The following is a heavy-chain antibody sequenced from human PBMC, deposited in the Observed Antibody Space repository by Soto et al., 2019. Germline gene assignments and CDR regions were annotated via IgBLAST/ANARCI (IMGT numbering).Heavy chain of an antibody. V-gene: IGHV4-39*01. J-gene: IGHJ5*02. CDR3: ARHETGTANWFDP. CDR2: IYYSGST. Sequence: QLQLQESGPGLVKPSETLSLTCTVSGGSISSSSYYWGWIRQPPGKGLEWIGSIYYSGSTYYNPSLKSRVTISVDTSKNQFSLKLSSVTAADRAVYYCARHETGTANWFDPWGQGTLVTVSS. D-gene: IGHD1-7*01. CDR1: GGSISSSSYY.